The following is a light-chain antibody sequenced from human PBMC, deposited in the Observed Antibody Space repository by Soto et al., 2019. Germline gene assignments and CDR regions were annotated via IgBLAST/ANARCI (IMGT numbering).Light chain of an antibody. CDR1: QGIGTY. CDR2: AAS. Sequence: DIQLTQSPSFLSASIGDRVTITCRTSQGIGTYLAWYQQKPAKTPKLLIYAASNLQTGVPSRFSGGGSGSEFTLTISSLQPEDSATYYCQQLASFPPQLPFGPGTRVDIK. J-gene: IGKJ3*01. V-gene: IGKV1-9*01. CDR3: QQLASFPPQLP.